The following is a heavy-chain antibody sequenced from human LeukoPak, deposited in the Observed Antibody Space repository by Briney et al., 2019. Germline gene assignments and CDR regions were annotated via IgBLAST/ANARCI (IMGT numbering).Heavy chain of an antibody. V-gene: IGHV3-30*18. CDR3: AKDSPGGYSSSSLGY. D-gene: IGHD6-6*01. J-gene: IGHJ4*02. Sequence: GGSLRLSCAASGFTFSSYGMHWVRQAPGKGLEWVAVISYDGSNKYYADSVKGRFTISRDNSKNTLYLQMNSLRAEDTAVYYCAKDSPGGYSSSSLGYWGQGTLVTASS. CDR2: ISYDGSNK. CDR1: GFTFSSYG.